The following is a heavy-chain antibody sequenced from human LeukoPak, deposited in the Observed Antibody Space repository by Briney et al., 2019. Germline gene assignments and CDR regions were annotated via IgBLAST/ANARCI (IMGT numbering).Heavy chain of an antibody. J-gene: IGHJ6*03. Sequence: GGTLRLSCAASGFTFRNYGMSWVRQAPGKGLEWVSAISGSGGSTYNADSVKGRFTISRDNSKNTLYLQMNSLRAEDTAVYYCAKALKVVAGSGPVDYYYMDFWGKGTTVTISS. CDR3: AKALKVVAGSGPVDYYYMDF. CDR1: GFTFRNYG. CDR2: ISGSGGST. D-gene: IGHD6-19*01. V-gene: IGHV3-23*01.